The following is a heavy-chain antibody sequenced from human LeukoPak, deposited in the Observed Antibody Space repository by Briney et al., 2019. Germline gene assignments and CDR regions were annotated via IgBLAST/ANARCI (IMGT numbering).Heavy chain of an antibody. D-gene: IGHD5-12*01. V-gene: IGHV3-21*01. J-gene: IGHJ4*02. Sequence: PGGSLRLSCATSGFTFSSYSMNWVRQAPGKGLEWVSSISSSSSYIYYADSVKGRFTISRDNAKNSLYPQMNSLRAEDTAVYYCARDRYSGYDAPDYWGQGTLVTVSS. CDR1: GFTFSSYS. CDR2: ISSSSSYI. CDR3: ARDRYSGYDAPDY.